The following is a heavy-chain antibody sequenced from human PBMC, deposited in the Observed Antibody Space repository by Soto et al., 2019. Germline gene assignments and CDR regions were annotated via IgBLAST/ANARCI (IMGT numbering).Heavy chain of an antibody. CDR2: INPNSGGT. CDR1: GYTFTGYY. V-gene: IGHV1-2*04. CDR3: ARGKAVAGGYYYYYYMDV. Sequence: GASVKVSCKASGYTFTGYYMHWVRQAPGQGLEWMGWINPNSGGTNYAQKFQGWVTMTRDTSISTAYMELSRLRSDDTAVYYCARGKAVAGGYYYYYYMDVWGKGTTVTVSS. J-gene: IGHJ6*03. D-gene: IGHD6-19*01.